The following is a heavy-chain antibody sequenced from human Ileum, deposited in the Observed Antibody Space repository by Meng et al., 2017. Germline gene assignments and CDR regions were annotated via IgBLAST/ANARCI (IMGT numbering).Heavy chain of an antibody. J-gene: IGHJ4*02. CDR1: GGSITSSDYS. CDR3: VSERRRSYFFDY. V-gene: IGHV4-30-4*01. Sequence: QVQLQESGSGPVKPSPTLSLNCTFSGGSITSSDYSWSWIRQPPGKGLEWSGYIFYTGATYSNPSLKSRVTVSLDTSKSQFSLKLSSVTAADTAIYYCVSERRRSYFFDYWGQGTLVTVSS. CDR2: IFYTGAT.